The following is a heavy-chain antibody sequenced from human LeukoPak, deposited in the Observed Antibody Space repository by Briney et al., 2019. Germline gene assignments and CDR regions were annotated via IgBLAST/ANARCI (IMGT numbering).Heavy chain of an antibody. V-gene: IGHV4-59*01. CDR2: IYYSGNT. CDR3: ARADPISGTYSPFDY. J-gene: IGHJ4*02. Sequence: SETLSLTCSVSGGSISGYYWSWIRQPPGKGLEWIGYIYYSGNTNYNPSLKSRVTISVDTSKNQFSLKLNSVTAADTAVYYCARADPISGTYSPFDYWGQGTLVTVSS. CDR1: GGSISGYY. D-gene: IGHD1-26*01.